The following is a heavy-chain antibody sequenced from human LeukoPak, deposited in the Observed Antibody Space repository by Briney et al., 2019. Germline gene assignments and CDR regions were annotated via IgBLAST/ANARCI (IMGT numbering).Heavy chain of an antibody. Sequence: PGGSLRLSCAASGFTFSSYGMHWVRQAPGKGLEWVAVISYDGSNKYYADSVKGRFTISRDNSKNTLYLQMNSLRAEDTAVYYCARGRGSPAYWGQGTLVTVSS. V-gene: IGHV3-30*03. J-gene: IGHJ4*02. CDR1: GFTFSSYG. D-gene: IGHD3-16*01. CDR3: ARGRGSPAY. CDR2: ISYDGSNK.